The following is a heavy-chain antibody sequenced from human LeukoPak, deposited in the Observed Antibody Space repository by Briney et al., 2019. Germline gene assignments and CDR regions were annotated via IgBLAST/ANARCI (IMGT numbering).Heavy chain of an antibody. CDR1: GFTFSSYG. CDR3: ARDRGGGNIYFDY. V-gene: IGHV3-48*03. Sequence: GGSLRLSCAASGFTFSSYGMNWVRQAPGKGLEWISYISKSGDTIYYADSVKGRFTISGDNAENSLYLQMNSLGAEDTALYYCARDRGGGNIYFDYWGQGTLVTVSS. CDR2: ISKSGDTI. J-gene: IGHJ4*02. D-gene: IGHD2-15*01.